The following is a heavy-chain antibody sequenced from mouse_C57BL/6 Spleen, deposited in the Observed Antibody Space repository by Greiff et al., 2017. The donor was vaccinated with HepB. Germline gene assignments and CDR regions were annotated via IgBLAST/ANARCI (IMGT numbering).Heavy chain of an antibody. V-gene: IGHV1-4*01. CDR2: INPSSGYT. D-gene: IGHD2-4*01. Sequence: QVQLQQSGAELARPGASVKMSCKASGYTFTSYTMHWVKQRPGQGLEWIGYINPSSGYTKYNQKFKDKATLTADKSSSTAYMQLSSLTSEDSAVYYCARTPAHYDVYWYFDVWGTGTTVTVSS. CDR1: GYTFTSYT. CDR3: ARTPAHYDVYWYFDV. J-gene: IGHJ1*03.